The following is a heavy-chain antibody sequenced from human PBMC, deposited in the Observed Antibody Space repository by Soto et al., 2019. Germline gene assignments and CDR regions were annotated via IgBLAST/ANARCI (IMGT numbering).Heavy chain of an antibody. V-gene: IGHV5-51*01. CDR3: ARVRYFDWLPISQNWFDP. CDR2: IYPGDSDT. CDR1: GYSFTSYW. J-gene: IGHJ5*02. Sequence: GESLKISCKGSGYSFTSYWIGWVRQMPGKGLEWMGIIYPGDSDTRYSPSFQGQVTISADKSISTAYLQWSSLKASDTAMYYCARVRYFDWLPISQNWFDPWGQGTLVTVSS. D-gene: IGHD3-9*01.